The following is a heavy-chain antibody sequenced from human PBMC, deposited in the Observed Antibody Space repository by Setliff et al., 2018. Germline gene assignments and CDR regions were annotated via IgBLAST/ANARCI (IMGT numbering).Heavy chain of an antibody. J-gene: IGHJ3*01. CDR1: GYTFTNYG. V-gene: IGHV1-18*01. CDR3: ARFGGSCSSSSCYASDL. Sequence: PSVKVSCKASGYTFTNYGFTWVRQAPGQGLEWMGMIITNTGKTSYPKKFQGRVTMTTDTYTGTGYMELRSLTSDDTAVYFCARFGGSCSSSSCYASDLWGQGTMVTV. D-gene: IGHD2-2*01. CDR2: IITNTGKT.